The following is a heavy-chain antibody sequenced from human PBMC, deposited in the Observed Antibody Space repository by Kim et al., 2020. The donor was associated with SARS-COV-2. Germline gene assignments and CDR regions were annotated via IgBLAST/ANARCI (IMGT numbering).Heavy chain of an antibody. D-gene: IGHD2-15*01. V-gene: IGHV3-74*01. Sequence: AASVKGRLTISRDNAKNTLYLQMNSLRAEDTALYYCARKDCSGGSCAFDPWGQGTLVTVSS. CDR3: ARKDCSGGSCAFDP. J-gene: IGHJ5*02.